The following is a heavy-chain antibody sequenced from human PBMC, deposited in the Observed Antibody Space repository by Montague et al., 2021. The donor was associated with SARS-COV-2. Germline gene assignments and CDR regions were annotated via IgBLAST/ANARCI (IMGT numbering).Heavy chain of an antibody. Sequence: PELGKPTQTLTLTCTFSGFSLSTSGMCVSWIRQPPGKALEWLALIDWDDDKYYSTSLKTRLTISKDTSKNQVVLTMTNMDPVDTATYYCARSHYDILTGYYTVFDYWGQGTLVTVSS. CDR2: IDWDDDK. D-gene: IGHD3-9*01. CDR1: GFSLSTSGMC. CDR3: ARSHYDILTGYYTVFDY. J-gene: IGHJ4*02. V-gene: IGHV2-70*01.